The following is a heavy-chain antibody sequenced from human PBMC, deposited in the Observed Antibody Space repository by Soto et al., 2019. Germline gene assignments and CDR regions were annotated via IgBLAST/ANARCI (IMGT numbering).Heavy chain of an antibody. CDR1: GGTFSIYT. CDR3: ARDRDNSNWPNFDS. CDR2: VLPFLDIT. J-gene: IGHJ4*02. V-gene: IGHV1-69*02. Sequence: QVQLVQSGSEVKKPGSSVRVSCKTSGGTFSIYTISWVRQAPGQGLGWMGRVLPFLDITSYSQRFQGRVTITAERSTTTAYMELSSLRSEDTAVYYCARDRDNSNWPNFDSWGQGTLVTVSS. D-gene: IGHD6-13*01.